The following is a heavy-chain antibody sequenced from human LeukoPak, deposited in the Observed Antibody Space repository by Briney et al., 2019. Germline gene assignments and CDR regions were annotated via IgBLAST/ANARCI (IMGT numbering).Heavy chain of an antibody. V-gene: IGHV3-66*01. CDR2: IYSGGST. CDR1: GFTVSSNY. CDR3: ARVGGSPDYGEMYYFDY. Sequence: GGSLRLSCAASGFTVSSNYMSWVRQAPGKGLEWVSVIYSGGSTYYADPVKGRFTISRDNSKNTLYLQMNSLRAEDTAVYYCARVGGSPDYGEMYYFDYWGQGTLVTVSS. D-gene: IGHD4-17*01. J-gene: IGHJ4*02.